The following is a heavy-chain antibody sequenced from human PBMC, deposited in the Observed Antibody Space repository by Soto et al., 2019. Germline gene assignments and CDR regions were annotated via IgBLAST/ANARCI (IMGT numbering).Heavy chain of an antibody. CDR3: SAHSWPHCYSLFDF. CDR2: IGGAGGGT. J-gene: IGHJ4*02. V-gene: IGHV3-23*01. Sequence: PGGSLRLSCAASGFTFDEFGMSWVRQAPGKGLEWVSSIGGAGGGTFYADSVKGRVTASRDDSKNPFYLKMDSLRAEDTAVYYCSAHSWPHCYSLFDFWGQGTQVTVSS. D-gene: IGHD2-15*01. CDR1: GFTFDEFG.